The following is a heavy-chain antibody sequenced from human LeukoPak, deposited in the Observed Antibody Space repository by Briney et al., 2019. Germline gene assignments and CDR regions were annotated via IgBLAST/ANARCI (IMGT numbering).Heavy chain of an antibody. CDR3: ARETPLTDAFDI. CDR2: ISSSSSYT. Sequence: GGSLRLSCAASGFTFSNYYMSWVRQAPGKGLEWVSYISSSSSYTNYADSVKGRFTISRDNAKNTLYLQMNSLRAEDTAVYYCARETPLTDAFDIWGQGTMVTVSS. CDR1: GFTFSNYY. J-gene: IGHJ3*02. D-gene: IGHD4-23*01. V-gene: IGHV3-11*06.